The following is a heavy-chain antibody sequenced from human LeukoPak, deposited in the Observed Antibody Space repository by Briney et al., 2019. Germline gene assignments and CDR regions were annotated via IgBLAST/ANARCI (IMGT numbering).Heavy chain of an antibody. J-gene: IGHJ4*02. V-gene: IGHV1-46*01. D-gene: IGHD6-25*01. CDR3: AKGTLGGGFSY. CDR1: GYTFTSYY. CDR2: INPSGGST. Sequence: ASAKVSCKASGYTFTSYYMHWVRQAPGQGLEWMGIINPSGGSTSYAQKFQGRVTMTRDMSTSTVYMELSSLRAEDTAVYYCAKGTLGGGFSYWGQGTLITVSS.